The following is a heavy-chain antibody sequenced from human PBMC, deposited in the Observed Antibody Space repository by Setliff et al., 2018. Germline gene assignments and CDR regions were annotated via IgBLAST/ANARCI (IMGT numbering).Heavy chain of an antibody. V-gene: IGHV4-61*02. CDR1: GGSLNGGSYY. Sequence: SETLSLTCTVSGGSLNGGSYYWSWIRQPAGKGLEWIGRVYVSGTTNYNPSLKSRVTVSLDTSKNQFSLEMTSVTAADTAVYYCAKFSGIHGENYWDAFDTWGQGTVVTVSS. CDR2: VYVSGTT. J-gene: IGHJ3*02. D-gene: IGHD4-17*01. CDR3: AKFSGIHGENYWDAFDT.